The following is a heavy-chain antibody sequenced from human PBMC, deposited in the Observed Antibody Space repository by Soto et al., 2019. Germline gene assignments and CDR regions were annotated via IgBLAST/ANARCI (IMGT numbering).Heavy chain of an antibody. J-gene: IGHJ6*03. V-gene: IGHV1-18*01. Sequence: ASVKVSCKASGYTFTSYGISWVRQAPGQGLEWMGWISAYNGNTNYAQKLQGRVTMTTDTSTSTAYMELRSLRSDDTAVYYCARAGSLRFLEWPQKQYTASGYYYYYMDVWGKGTTVTVSS. CDR3: ARAGSLRFLEWPQKQYTASGYYYYYMDV. CDR1: GYTFTSYG. CDR2: ISAYNGNT. D-gene: IGHD3-3*01.